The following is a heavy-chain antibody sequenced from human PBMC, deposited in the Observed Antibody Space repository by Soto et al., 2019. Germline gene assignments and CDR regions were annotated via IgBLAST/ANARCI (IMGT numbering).Heavy chain of an antibody. CDR1: GFTFSNYK. V-gene: IGHV3-74*01. CDR3: ARDTDGLHY. Sequence: GGSLRLSCAASGFTFSNYKMHWVRQAPGKGLVWVSRINTDGSITDYADSVNGRFTVSRDNPKNTLYLQMNSLRAEDTAVYYCARDTDGLHYWGRGTLVTVSS. CDR2: INTDGSIT. J-gene: IGHJ4*02.